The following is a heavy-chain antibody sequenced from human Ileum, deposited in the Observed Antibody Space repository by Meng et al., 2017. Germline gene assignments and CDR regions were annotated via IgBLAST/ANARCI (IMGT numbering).Heavy chain of an antibody. J-gene: IGHJ4*02. CDR3: ARGTAFDY. D-gene: IGHD1-1*01. CDR1: GGSINSYY. Sequence: SETLSLTCTVSGGSINSYYWSWIRQPPGGGLEWIAYTYYSGTTNYNPSLKSRVTISVDTSKNQFSLKLTSVTAADTAVYYCARGTAFDYWGQGTLVTVSS. V-gene: IGHV4-59*01. CDR2: TYYSGTT.